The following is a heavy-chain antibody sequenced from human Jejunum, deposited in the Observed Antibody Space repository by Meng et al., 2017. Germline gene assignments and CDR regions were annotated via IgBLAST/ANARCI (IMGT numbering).Heavy chain of an antibody. CDR1: GFTFSNYE. J-gene: IGHJ4*02. CDR2: VSSSGSTI. V-gene: IGHV3-48*03. D-gene: IGHD3-22*01. CDR3: ARDYYDRSGYYYFDY. Sequence: GEFLKISCVASGFTFSNYEMNWVRQAPGKGLEWVSYVSSSGSTIYYADSVKGRFTISRDNTRKSLDLQMNSLNAEDTGVYYCARDYYDRSGYYYFDYWGQGTLVTVSS.